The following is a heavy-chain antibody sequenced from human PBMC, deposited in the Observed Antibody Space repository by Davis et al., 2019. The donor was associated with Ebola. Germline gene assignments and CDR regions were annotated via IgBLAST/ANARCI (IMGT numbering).Heavy chain of an antibody. CDR3: AKGHLYYHDRRSFDY. J-gene: IGHJ4*02. D-gene: IGHD3-22*01. V-gene: IGHV3-30*02. CDR1: GFTFSSYG. Sequence: GESLKISCAASGFTFSSYGMHWVRQAPGKGLEWVAVIWYDGSNKYYADSVRGRFTISRDNSKNTLYLQMNSVTAEDTAVYYCAKGHLYYHDRRSFDYWGQGTLVTVSS. CDR2: IWYDGSNK.